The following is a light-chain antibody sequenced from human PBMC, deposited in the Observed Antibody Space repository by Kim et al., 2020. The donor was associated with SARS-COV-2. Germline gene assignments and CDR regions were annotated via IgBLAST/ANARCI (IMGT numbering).Light chain of an antibody. J-gene: IGKJ4*01. CDR3: QQRNNWPLS. V-gene: IGKV3-11*01. Sequence: FSPGERATPSCRASHSVSSNLAWYQQKPGQAPRLLTDGASNRAPGIPARFSGSGSGTDFTLTISSLEPEDFAVYYCQQRNNWPLSFGGGTKVDIK. CDR1: HSVSSN. CDR2: GAS.